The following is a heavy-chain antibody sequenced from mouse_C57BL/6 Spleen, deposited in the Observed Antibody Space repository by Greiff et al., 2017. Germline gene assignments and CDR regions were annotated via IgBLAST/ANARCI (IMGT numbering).Heavy chain of an antibody. CDR2: IYPRDGST. CDR1: GYTFTSYD. D-gene: IGHD1-1*01. V-gene: IGHV1-85*01. CDR3: ARGLYYGSRYGYFDV. Sequence: QVQLQQSGPELVKPGASVKLSCKASGYTFTSYDINWVKQRPGQGLEWIGWIYPRDGSTKYTEKFKGKATLTVDTSSSTAYMELHSLTSEDSAVYVCARGLYYGSRYGYFDVWGTGTTVTVAS. J-gene: IGHJ1*03.